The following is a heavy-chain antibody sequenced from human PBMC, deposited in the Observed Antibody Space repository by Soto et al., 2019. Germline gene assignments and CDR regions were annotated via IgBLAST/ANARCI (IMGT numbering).Heavy chain of an antibody. D-gene: IGHD1-1*01. V-gene: IGHV4-59*01. CDR1: GGSISSDY. CDR3: ARADWSLIYSYFDL. J-gene: IGHJ2*01. Sequence: QVQLQESGPGLVKPSETLSLTCTVSGGSISSDYWSWIRQPPVKGLEWIGYIYYSGSTNYNPSLKSRVTISVDTSKNPVSLRLSSVTAAETAVYYCARADWSLIYSYFDLWGRGTLVTVSS. CDR2: IYYSGST.